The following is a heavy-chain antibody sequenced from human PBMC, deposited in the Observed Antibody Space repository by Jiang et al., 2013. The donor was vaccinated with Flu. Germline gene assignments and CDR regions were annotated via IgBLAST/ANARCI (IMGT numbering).Heavy chain of an antibody. V-gene: IGHV5-10-1*01. CDR3: ARHYYGSDFFP. Sequence: MGRIDPSDSYTNYSPSFQGHVTISADKSISTAYLQWSSLKASDTAMYYCARHYYGSDFFPWGQGTLVTVSS. D-gene: IGHD3-10*01. J-gene: IGHJ5*02. CDR2: IDPSDSYT.